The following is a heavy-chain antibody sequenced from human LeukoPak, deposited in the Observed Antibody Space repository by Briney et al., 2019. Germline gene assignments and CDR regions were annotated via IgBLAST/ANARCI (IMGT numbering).Heavy chain of an antibody. Sequence: ERSLRLSRAASGFTFSNYGMHWVRQAPGKGLEWVAVISYDGSNKYYADSVKGRFTISRDNSKNTLYLQMNSLRAEDTAVYYCARKRDCSGSSCYGWFDPWGQETLVTVSS. CDR3: ARKRDCSGSSCYGWFDP. V-gene: IGHV3-30*03. CDR1: GFTFSNYG. D-gene: IGHD2-15*01. CDR2: ISYDGSNK. J-gene: IGHJ5*02.